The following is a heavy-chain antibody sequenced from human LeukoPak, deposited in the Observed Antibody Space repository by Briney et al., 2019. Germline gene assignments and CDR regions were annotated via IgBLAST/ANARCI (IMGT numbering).Heavy chain of an antibody. V-gene: IGHV3-23*01. Sequence: LAGGSLRLSCAASGFTFNNYALSWVRQAPGKGLEWVSGISGSGGTTFYVDPVKGRFTTSRDNSKNTLYLQMNSLGAEDTAVYYCAKEADTWSDYLDYWGQGTLVTVSS. CDR2: ISGSGGTT. CDR3: AKEADTWSDYLDY. CDR1: GFTFNNYA. J-gene: IGHJ4*02. D-gene: IGHD3-3*01.